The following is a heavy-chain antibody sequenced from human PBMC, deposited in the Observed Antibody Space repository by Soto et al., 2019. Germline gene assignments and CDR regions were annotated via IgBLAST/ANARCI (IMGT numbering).Heavy chain of an antibody. Sequence: ASVKVSCKASGYTFTSYGISWVRQAPGQGLEWMGWISAYNGNTNYAQKLQGSVTMTTDTSTSTAYMELRSLRSDDTAVYYCARVRSYGPYSSFDYWGQGTLVTVYS. V-gene: IGHV1-18*01. CDR1: GYTFTSYG. CDR2: ISAYNGNT. D-gene: IGHD5-18*01. J-gene: IGHJ4*02. CDR3: ARVRSYGPYSSFDY.